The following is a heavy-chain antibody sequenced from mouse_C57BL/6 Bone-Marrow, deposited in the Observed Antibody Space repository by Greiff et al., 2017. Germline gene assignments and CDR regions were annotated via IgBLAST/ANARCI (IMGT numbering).Heavy chain of an antibody. Sequence: EVQGVESGGGLVQPGGSLKLSCAASGFTFSDYYMYWVRQTPEKRLEWVAYISNGGGSTYYPDTVKGRFTISRDNAKNTLYLQMSRLKSEDTAMYYCARGWYWYFDVWGTGTTVTVSS. V-gene: IGHV5-12*01. CDR2: ISNGGGST. CDR3: ARGWYWYFDV. CDR1: GFTFSDYY. J-gene: IGHJ1*03. D-gene: IGHD1-1*02.